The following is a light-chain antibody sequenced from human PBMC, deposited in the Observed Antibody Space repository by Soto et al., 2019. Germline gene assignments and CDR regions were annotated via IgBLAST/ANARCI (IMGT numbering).Light chain of an antibody. CDR3: QQANSFPLT. CDR1: HGMNKL. Sequence: IQMNQSPSSVSASVGDRGPITCRASHGMNKLLAWYQKKPGKAPKLLIYTTSSLQSGVPSRFSGSGSGSDFTLTISSLQPEDSATYYCQQANSFPLTFGGGTKVEIK. J-gene: IGKJ4*01. CDR2: TTS. V-gene: IGKV1-12*01.